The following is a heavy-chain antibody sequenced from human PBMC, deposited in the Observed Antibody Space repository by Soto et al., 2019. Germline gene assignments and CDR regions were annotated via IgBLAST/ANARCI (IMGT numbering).Heavy chain of an antibody. Sequence: QVQLQQWGAGLLKPSETLSLTCAVYGGSFSGYYWSWIHQPPGKGLEWIGEINHSGSTNYNPSLKSRVTISVDTSKNQFSLKLSSVTAADTAVYYCARGGYCSGGSCLDFDYWGQGTLVTVSS. CDR2: INHSGST. CDR3: ARGGYCSGGSCLDFDY. V-gene: IGHV4-34*01. D-gene: IGHD2-15*01. CDR1: GGSFSGYY. J-gene: IGHJ4*02.